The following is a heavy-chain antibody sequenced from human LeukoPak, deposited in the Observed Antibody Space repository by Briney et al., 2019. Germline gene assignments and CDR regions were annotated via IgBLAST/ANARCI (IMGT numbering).Heavy chain of an antibody. J-gene: IGHJ4*02. CDR3: AGTGIAVA. Sequence: SETLSLTCTVSGGSIRTSSYYWGWIRQPPGKGLEWIGSIYLSGSTYYNPSLKSRVTISVDTSKNQFSLKLSSVTAAYTAVYYCAGTGIAVAWGQGTLVTVSS. D-gene: IGHD6-19*01. CDR1: GGSIRTSSYY. CDR2: IYLSGST. V-gene: IGHV4-39*07.